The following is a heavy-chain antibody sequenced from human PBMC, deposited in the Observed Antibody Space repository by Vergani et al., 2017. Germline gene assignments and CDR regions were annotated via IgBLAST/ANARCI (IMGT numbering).Heavy chain of an antibody. Sequence: QVTLKESGPVLVKPTETLTLTCTVSGFSLSNARMGVSWLRQPPGKALEWLAHIFSNDEKSYSTSLKSRLTISKDTSKSQVVLTMTNMDPVDTATYYCARIVRGYSGYENYYYGMDVWGQGTTVTVSS. CDR3: ARIVRGYSGYENYYYGMDV. CDR1: GFSLSNARMG. CDR2: IFSNDEK. V-gene: IGHV2-26*01. J-gene: IGHJ6*02. D-gene: IGHD5-12*01.